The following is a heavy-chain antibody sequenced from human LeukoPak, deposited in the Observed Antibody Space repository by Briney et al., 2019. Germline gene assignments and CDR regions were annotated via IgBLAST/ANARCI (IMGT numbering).Heavy chain of an antibody. CDR3: ARDGGDIVVVTASYYYMDV. J-gene: IGHJ6*03. V-gene: IGHV3-64*01. Sequence: GGSLRLSCAASGFNFSNYAMHWVRHAPGKGLVYVSAISSNGGSTYYAHSVKGRFTISRDNSKNTLYLQMGSLRPEDMAVYYCARDGGDIVVVTASYYYMDVWGKGTTVTVSS. D-gene: IGHD2-21*02. CDR1: GFNFSNYA. CDR2: ISSNGGST.